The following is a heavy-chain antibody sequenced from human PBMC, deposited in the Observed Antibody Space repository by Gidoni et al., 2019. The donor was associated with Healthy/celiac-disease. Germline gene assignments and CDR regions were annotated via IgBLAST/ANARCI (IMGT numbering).Heavy chain of an antibody. J-gene: IGHJ4*02. D-gene: IGHD5-18*01. CDR3: ATLDTAMATNKLFDY. CDR1: GFTFSSYG. V-gene: IGHV3-33*04. Sequence: QVQLVESGGGVVQPGRSLRLSCAASGFTFSSYGMHWVRQAPGKGLEWVAVIGYEGSNKYYADSVKGRFTISRDNSKNTLYLQMNSLRAEDTAVYYCATLDTAMATNKLFDYWGQGTLVTVSS. CDR2: IGYEGSNK.